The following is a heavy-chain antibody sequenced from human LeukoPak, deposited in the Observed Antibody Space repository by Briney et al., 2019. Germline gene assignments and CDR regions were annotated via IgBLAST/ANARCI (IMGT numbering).Heavy chain of an antibody. V-gene: IGHV4-31*11. CDR2: IYYSGST. D-gene: IGHD5-12*01. CDR1: GGSISSGGYY. Sequence: PSETLSLTCAVSGGSISSGGYYWSWIRQHPGKGLEWIGYIYYSGSTYYNPSLKSRVTISVDTSKNQFSLKLSSVTAADTAVYYCARGRGPGGYAPFDYWGQGTLVTVSS. CDR3: ARGRGPGGYAPFDY. J-gene: IGHJ4*02.